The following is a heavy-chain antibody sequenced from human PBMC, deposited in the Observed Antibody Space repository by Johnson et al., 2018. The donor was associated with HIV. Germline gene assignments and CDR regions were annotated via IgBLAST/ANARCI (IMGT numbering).Heavy chain of an antibody. CDR1: GFTFDDYA. V-gene: IGHV3-20*03. CDR2: TNWNGGNT. CDR3: ARGGRYYDPGAFDI. D-gene: IGHD3-22*01. J-gene: IGHJ3*02. Sequence: VHLVESGGGLVQPGRSLRLSFAATGFTFDDYAMHWVRQVPGKGLEWVSGTNWNGGNTGDADSVKVRFTISRDNAKNSLYLQINSLRAEDTALYYCARGGRYYDPGAFDIWGQGAMVTVSS.